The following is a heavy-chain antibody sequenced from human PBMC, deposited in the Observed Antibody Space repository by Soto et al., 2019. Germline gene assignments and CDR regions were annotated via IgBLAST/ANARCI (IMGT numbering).Heavy chain of an antibody. CDR3: AKLGAYRTSAIDS. CDR1: VFTFSNFA. V-gene: IGHV3-23*01. Sequence: GSLRLSCAPSVFTFSNFAMSWVRQAPGKGLEWVSAISASAGTTYYSDSVKGRFTISRDNSKNTLYVQMNSLRAEDTAIYYCAKLGAYRTSAIDSWGQGALVTVYS. CDR2: ISASAGTT. D-gene: IGHD6-6*01. J-gene: IGHJ4*02.